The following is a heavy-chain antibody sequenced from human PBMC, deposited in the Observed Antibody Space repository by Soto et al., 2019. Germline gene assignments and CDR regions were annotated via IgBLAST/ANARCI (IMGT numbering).Heavy chain of an antibody. Sequence: QVQLVESGGGLVKPGGSLRLSCAASGFTFSDYYMSWIRQAPGKGLEWVSYISSSGSTIYYADSVKGRFTISRDNAKNSLYLQMNSLRAEDTPVYYCARASGRIAAPPTWFGMDVWGQGTTVTVSS. CDR1: GFTFSDYY. V-gene: IGHV3-11*01. CDR2: ISSSGSTI. D-gene: IGHD6-6*01. CDR3: ARASGRIAAPPTWFGMDV. J-gene: IGHJ6*02.